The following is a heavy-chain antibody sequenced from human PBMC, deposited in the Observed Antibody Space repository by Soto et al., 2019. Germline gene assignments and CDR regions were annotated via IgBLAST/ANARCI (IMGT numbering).Heavy chain of an antibody. V-gene: IGHV3-48*02. CDR3: ARENDDFWSGYYKGEIDY. Sequence: EVQLVESGGGLVQPGGSLRLSCAASGFTFSSYSMNWVRQAPGKGMEWVSYISSSSSTLYYADSVKGRFTISRDNAKNSLYLQMNSLRDEDTAVYYCARENDDFWSGYYKGEIDYLGQGTLVTVSS. CDR2: ISSSSSTL. J-gene: IGHJ4*02. D-gene: IGHD3-3*01. CDR1: GFTFSSYS.